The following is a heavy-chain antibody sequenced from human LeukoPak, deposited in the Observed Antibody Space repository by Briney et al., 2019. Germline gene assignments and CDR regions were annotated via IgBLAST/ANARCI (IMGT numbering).Heavy chain of an antibody. J-gene: IGHJ6*03. CDR3: ARAVDTAMAGYYYYMDV. Sequence: ASVKVSCKASGYTFTSYDINWVRQAPGQGLEWMGWISAYNGNTNYAQKLQGRVTMTTDTSTSTAYMELRSLRSDDTAVYYCARAVDTAMAGYYYYMDVWGKGTTVTVS. CDR1: GYTFTSYD. V-gene: IGHV1-18*01. CDR2: ISAYNGNT. D-gene: IGHD5-18*01.